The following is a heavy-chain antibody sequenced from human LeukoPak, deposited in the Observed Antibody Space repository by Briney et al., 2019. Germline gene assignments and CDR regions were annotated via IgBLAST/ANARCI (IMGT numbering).Heavy chain of an antibody. CDR3: ARDRLHYDSLTGYPAD. V-gene: IGHV3-53*01. CDR1: GFTVSGNS. CDR2: IYNIGTT. Sequence: PGGSLRLSCAASGFTVSGNSLNWVRQAPGKRLEWVSLIYNIGTTFYADSVKGRFTISRDNSKNTLYLQMNSLRAEDTAVYYCARDRLHYDSLTGYPADWGQGTLVTVSS. D-gene: IGHD3-9*01. J-gene: IGHJ4*02.